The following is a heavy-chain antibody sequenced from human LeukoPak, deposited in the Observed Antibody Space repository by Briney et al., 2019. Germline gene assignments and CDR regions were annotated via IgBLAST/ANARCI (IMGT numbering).Heavy chain of an antibody. J-gene: IGHJ4*02. CDR1: GYTFTGYY. D-gene: IGHD3-22*01. Sequence: ASVKVSCKASGYTFTGYYMHWVRQAPGQGLEWMGWINPNSGGTNYAQKFQGRVTMTRDTSISTAYMELNSLRAEDTALYYCAKDKEDSRGYYYVFDFWGQGTLVTVSS. CDR2: INPNSGGT. CDR3: AKDKEDSRGYYYVFDF. V-gene: IGHV1-2*02.